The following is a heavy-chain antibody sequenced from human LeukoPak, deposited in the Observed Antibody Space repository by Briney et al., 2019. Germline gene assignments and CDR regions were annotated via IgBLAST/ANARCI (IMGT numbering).Heavy chain of an antibody. J-gene: IGHJ6*03. Sequence: PSQTLSLTCTVSTGSVSSDTYYWTWIRQPAGKGLEWIGRIFISGTTNYNPSLESRVTISVDTSKIQFSLKLNSVTAADTAVYYCARHFGGSYYYMDVWGKGTTVTVSS. CDR1: TGSVSSDTYY. D-gene: IGHD3-10*01. CDR2: IFISGTT. V-gene: IGHV4-61*02. CDR3: ARHFGGSYYYMDV.